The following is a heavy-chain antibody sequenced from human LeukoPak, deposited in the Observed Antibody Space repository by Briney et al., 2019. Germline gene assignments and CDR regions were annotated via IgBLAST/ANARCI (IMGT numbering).Heavy chain of an antibody. CDR3: ARKGSGIDY. D-gene: IGHD2-15*01. CDR2: INWSGGTI. J-gene: IGHJ4*02. Sequence: GGSLRLSCAASGFIFANYGMTWVRQAPGNGPEWVSHINWSGGTIDYADSVKGRFTISRDDAKRSLYLQMNSLTAEDTALYYCARKGSGIDYWGQGALVAVSS. V-gene: IGHV3-20*04. CDR1: GFIFANYG.